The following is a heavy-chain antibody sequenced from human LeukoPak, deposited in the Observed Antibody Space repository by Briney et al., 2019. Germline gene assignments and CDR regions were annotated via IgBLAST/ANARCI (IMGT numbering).Heavy chain of an antibody. Sequence: GGSLRLSCAASGFTFSSYSMNWVRQAPGKGLEWVSYISSSSSTIYYADSVKGRFTISRDNAKNSVYLQMKSLRVEDTAVYYCARVAEWLVPGQHWGQGTLVTVSS. J-gene: IGHJ4*02. D-gene: IGHD6-19*01. CDR2: ISSSSSTI. CDR1: GFTFSSYS. CDR3: ARVAEWLVPGQH. V-gene: IGHV3-48*04.